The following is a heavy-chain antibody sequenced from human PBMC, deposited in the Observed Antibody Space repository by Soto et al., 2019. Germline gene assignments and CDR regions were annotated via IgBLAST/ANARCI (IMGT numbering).Heavy chain of an antibody. J-gene: IGHJ6*02. CDR2: ISWKSASI. CDR1: GFSFGDYA. Sequence: EVQLVESGGDLVQPGRSLRLTCAASGFSFGDYAMHWVRQAPGKGLEWVSGISWKSASIGYAGSVKGRFTISRDNAKKPLYLQMNNLSAEDTALYYCAKSTGGTANGLDVWGQGTAVTVSS. V-gene: IGHV3-9*01. D-gene: IGHD2-8*02. CDR3: AKSTGGTANGLDV.